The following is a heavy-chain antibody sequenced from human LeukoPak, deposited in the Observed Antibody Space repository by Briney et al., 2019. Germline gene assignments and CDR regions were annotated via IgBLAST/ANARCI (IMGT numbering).Heavy chain of an antibody. D-gene: IGHD3-3*01. CDR2: ITWNSGKI. CDR3: AKDPTYDFWSGSY. J-gene: IGHJ4*02. CDR1: GFTFHDYA. V-gene: IGHV3-9*01. Sequence: GGSLRLSCTASGFTFHDYAMYWVRQAPGKGLEWVSGITWNSGKIAYADSVMGRFTISRDNSKNTLYLQMNSLRAEDTAVYYCAKDPTYDFWSGSYWGQGTLVTVSS.